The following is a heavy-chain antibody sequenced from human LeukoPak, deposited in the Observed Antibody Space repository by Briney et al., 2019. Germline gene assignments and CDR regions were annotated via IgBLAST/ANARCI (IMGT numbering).Heavy chain of an antibody. Sequence: GGSLRLSCAASGFTFDDYAMHWVRQAPGKGLEGVSGISWNSGSIGYADSVKGRFTISRDNAENSLYLQMNSLRAEDMALYYCARGSRFLERLFEYWGQGTVVTVSS. CDR2: ISWNSGSI. CDR1: GFTFDDYA. V-gene: IGHV3-9*03. D-gene: IGHD3-3*01. CDR3: ARGSRFLERLFEY. J-gene: IGHJ4*02.